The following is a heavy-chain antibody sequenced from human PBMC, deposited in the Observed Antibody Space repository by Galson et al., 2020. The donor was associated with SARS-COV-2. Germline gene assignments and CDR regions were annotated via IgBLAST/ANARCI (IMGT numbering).Heavy chain of an antibody. CDR1: GFTYSDYY. CDR2: ISSSGSTI. CDR3: ARVAPSILYSYGWYYFDY. V-gene: IGHV3-11*04. Sequence: GESLKIPCAAPGFTYSDYYMSWIRQAPGKGLEWVSYISSSGSTIYYADPVKGRFTISRDNAKNSLYLQMNSLRAEDTAVYYCARVAPSILYSYGWYYFDYWGQGTLVTVSS. J-gene: IGHJ4*02. D-gene: IGHD5-18*01.